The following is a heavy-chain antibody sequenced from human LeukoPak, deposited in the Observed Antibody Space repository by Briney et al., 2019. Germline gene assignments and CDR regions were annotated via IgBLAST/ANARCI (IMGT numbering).Heavy chain of an antibody. D-gene: IGHD6-19*01. J-gene: IGHJ4*02. CDR3: AKDSSGWYHYFDY. V-gene: IGHV3-23*01. CDR1: GFTLSNYA. Sequence: GGSLRLSCAASGFTLSNYAMSWVRQAPGKGLEWVSTITGSGGDTYYADSVKGRFTISRDNSKNTLYLQMNSLRAEDTAVYYCAKDSSGWYHYFDYWGQGTLVTVSS. CDR2: ITGSGGDT.